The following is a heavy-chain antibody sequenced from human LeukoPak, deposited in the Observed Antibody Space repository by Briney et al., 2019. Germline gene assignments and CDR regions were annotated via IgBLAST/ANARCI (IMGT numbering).Heavy chain of an antibody. CDR1: GYTFTSYY. D-gene: IGHD1-14*01. J-gene: IGHJ4*02. CDR2: INPSGGDT. Sequence: ASVKVSFKASGYTFTSYYMHWVRQAPGQGLEWMGIINPSGGDTSYAQKFQGRLTMTRDTSTNTVYMELTSLRSEDTAAYYCAREVMDNLRFDYWGQGTLVTVSS. CDR3: AREVMDNLRFDY. V-gene: IGHV1-46*01.